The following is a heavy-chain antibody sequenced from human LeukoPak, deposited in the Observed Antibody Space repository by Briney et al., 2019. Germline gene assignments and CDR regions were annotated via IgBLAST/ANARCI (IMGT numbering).Heavy chain of an antibody. J-gene: IGHJ6*03. Sequence: GGSLRLSCAASGFTFNRYGMSWVRQAPGKGLEWVSGISASGANRYYADSVKGRFTISRDNSRDTLSVQINSLRAEDTAVYYCASCKASYGDYVGGVHYYYYYMDVWGKGTTVTVSS. V-gene: IGHV3-23*01. D-gene: IGHD4-17*01. CDR3: ASCKASYGDYVGGVHYYYYYMDV. CDR1: GFTFNRYG. CDR2: ISASGANR.